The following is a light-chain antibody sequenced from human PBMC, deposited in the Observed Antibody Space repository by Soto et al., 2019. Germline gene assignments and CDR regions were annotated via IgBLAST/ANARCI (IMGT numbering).Light chain of an antibody. J-gene: IGKJ1*01. CDR2: DAS. CDR1: QSVSSF. V-gene: IGKV3-15*01. CDR3: QQYNNWT. Sequence: EIVLTQSPATLSFSPGERATLSCRASQSVSSFLAWYQQKPGQAPRLLISDASDRATGIPARFSGSGSGTEFTLTISSLQSEDFAVYYCQQYNNWTFGQGTKV.